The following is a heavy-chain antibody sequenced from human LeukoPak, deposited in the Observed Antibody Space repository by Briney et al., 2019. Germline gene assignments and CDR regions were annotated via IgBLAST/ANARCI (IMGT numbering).Heavy chain of an antibody. CDR2: IYSGGST. Sequence: GGSLRLSCAASGFTVSSNYMSWVRQAPGKGLEWVSVIYSGGSTYYADSVKGRFTISGDNSKNTLYLQMNSLRAEDTAVYYCARDSLYYYYYGMDVWGQGTTVTVSS. J-gene: IGHJ6*02. V-gene: IGHV3-53*01. CDR3: ARDSLYYYYYGMDV. CDR1: GFTVSSNY.